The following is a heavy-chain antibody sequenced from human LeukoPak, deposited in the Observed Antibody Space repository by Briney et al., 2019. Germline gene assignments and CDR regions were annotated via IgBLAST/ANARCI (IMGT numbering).Heavy chain of an antibody. Sequence: GGSLRLSCAASGFSFSDYSMHWVRQAPGKGLEYVSAITGDGGSTYYANYVKGRFTISRDNSESTLYLQMGSLRAEDMAVYFRARVGNCGAFDIWGQGTMVTVSS. CDR2: ITGDGGST. CDR1: GFSFSDYS. V-gene: IGHV3-64*01. J-gene: IGHJ3*02. CDR3: ARVGNCGAFDI. D-gene: IGHD4-23*01.